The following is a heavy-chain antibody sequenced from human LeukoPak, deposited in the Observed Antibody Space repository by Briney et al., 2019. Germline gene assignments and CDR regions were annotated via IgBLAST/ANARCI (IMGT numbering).Heavy chain of an antibody. CDR1: GFTFSSYA. V-gene: IGHV3-30-3*01. D-gene: IGHD3-3*01. Sequence: SGRSLRLSCAASGFTFSSYAMRWVRQAPGKGLEWVAVISYDGSNKYYADSVKGRFTISRDNSKNTLYLQMNSLRAEDTAVYYCAREQSGFWSGFYKNYFDYWGQGTLVTVSS. CDR2: ISYDGSNK. J-gene: IGHJ4*02. CDR3: AREQSGFWSGFYKNYFDY.